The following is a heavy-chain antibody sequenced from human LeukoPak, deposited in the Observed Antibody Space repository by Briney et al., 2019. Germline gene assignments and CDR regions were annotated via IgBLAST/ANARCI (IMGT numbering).Heavy chain of an antibody. V-gene: IGHV1-69*04. D-gene: IGHD3-16*01. Sequence: SVKVSCKASGGTFSSQPISWVRQAPGQGLEWMGRIIPILGIANNEQKFQGRITITADKSTTTAYMELSSLRSEDTAVYFCARGFESSTSYVSDFDFWGQGTLVTVSS. CDR2: IIPILGIA. J-gene: IGHJ4*02. CDR3: ARGFESSTSYVSDFDF. CDR1: GGTFSSQP.